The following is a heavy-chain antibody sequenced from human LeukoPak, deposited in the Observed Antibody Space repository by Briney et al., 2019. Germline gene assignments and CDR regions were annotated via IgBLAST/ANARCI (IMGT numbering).Heavy chain of an antibody. V-gene: IGHV3-33*01. D-gene: IGHD6-13*01. J-gene: IGHJ6*02. Sequence: GRSLRLSCAASGFTFRSYGMPWVRQAPGKGLEWVAVIWYDGSNKYYADSVKGRFTISRDNSKNTLYLQMNSLRAEDTAVYYCARSGIAAAGADYYYYGMDVWGQGTTVTVSS. CDR2: IWYDGSNK. CDR1: GFTFRSYG. CDR3: ARSGIAAAGADYYYYGMDV.